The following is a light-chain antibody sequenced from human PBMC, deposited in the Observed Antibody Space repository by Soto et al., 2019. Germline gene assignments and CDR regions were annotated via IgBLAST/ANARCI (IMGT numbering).Light chain of an antibody. CDR3: QQSYSSPWT. CDR1: QTITNY. V-gene: IGKV1-39*01. J-gene: IGKJ1*01. CDR2: AAS. Sequence: DIQMTQSPSSLSASVGDRATITCRASQTITNYLNWYQQKPGKAPKLLIYAASTLLSGVPSRFTGGGSGTDFTLTIDSLQPEDFATYFCQQSYSSPWTFGQGTKVEI.